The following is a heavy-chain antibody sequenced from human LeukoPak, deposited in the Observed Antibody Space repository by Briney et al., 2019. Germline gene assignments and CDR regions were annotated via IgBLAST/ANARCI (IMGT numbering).Heavy chain of an antibody. D-gene: IGHD5-18*01. Sequence: GASVKVSCKASGGTFSSYAISWVRQAPGQGLEWMGGIIPIFGTANYAQKFQGRVTITADESTSTAYMELSSLRSEDTAVYYCARVQGALYSYGYFGYWGQGTLVTVSS. J-gene: IGHJ4*02. V-gene: IGHV1-69*13. CDR2: IIPIFGTA. CDR1: GGTFSSYA. CDR3: ARVQGALYSYGYFGY.